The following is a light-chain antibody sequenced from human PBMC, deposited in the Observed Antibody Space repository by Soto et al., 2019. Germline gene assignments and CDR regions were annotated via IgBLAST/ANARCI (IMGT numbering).Light chain of an antibody. CDR2: WAS. CDR1: QSVLYSSNNKNY. J-gene: IGKJ1*01. Sequence: DIVMTQSPDSLAVSLGERATINCKSSQSVLYSSNNKNYLAWYQQKPGQPPKLLIYWASTRESGVPDRFSGSGYGTDFTLTISSQQAEDVAVYYCQQYYSTLTWTFGQGNKVAIK. V-gene: IGKV4-1*01. CDR3: QQYYSTLTWT.